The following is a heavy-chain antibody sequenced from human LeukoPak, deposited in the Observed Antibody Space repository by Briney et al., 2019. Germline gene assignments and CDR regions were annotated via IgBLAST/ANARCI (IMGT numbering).Heavy chain of an antibody. CDR1: GGTFSSYA. J-gene: IGHJ4*02. D-gene: IGHD3-16*01. Sequence: GASVKVSCKASGGTFSSYAISWVRQAPGQGLEWMGWINPNSGDTGYAQKFQGRVTLTRNNPLSTAYMELSSLRSEDTAVYYYAKTPPGGDVDHWGEGTLVTVSS. CDR3: AKTPPGGDVDH. CDR2: INPNSGDT. V-gene: IGHV1-8*03.